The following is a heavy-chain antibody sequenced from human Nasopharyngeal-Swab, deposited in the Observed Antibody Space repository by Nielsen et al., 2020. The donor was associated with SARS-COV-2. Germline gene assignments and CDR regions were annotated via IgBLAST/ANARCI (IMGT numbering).Heavy chain of an antibody. V-gene: IGHV3-11*06. J-gene: IGHJ4*02. D-gene: IGHD2-21*01. Sequence: GGSLRLSCAASGFTFSDYYMSWIRQAPGKGLEWVSYISSSSSYTNYADSVKGRFTISRDNAKNSLYLQMNSLGAEDTAVYYCAREESDSFDYWGQGTLVTVSS. CDR3: AREESDSFDY. CDR1: GFTFSDYY. CDR2: ISSSSSYT.